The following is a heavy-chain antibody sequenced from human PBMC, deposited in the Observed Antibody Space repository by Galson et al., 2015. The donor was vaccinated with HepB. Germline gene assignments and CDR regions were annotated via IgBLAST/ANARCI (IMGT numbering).Heavy chain of an antibody. CDR3: ARGERWGLVVVVAAPYYYSGMDV. V-gene: IGHV3-48*02. CDR1: GFTSSSYS. J-gene: IGHJ6*02. D-gene: IGHD2-15*01. Sequence: SLRLSCAASGFTSSSYSMNWVRQAPGKGLEWVSYISSSRSTIYYADSVRGRFTISRDNAKNSLYLQMNSLRDEDTAVYYCARGERWGLVVVVAAPYYYSGMDVGCQGTTVTVS. CDR2: ISSSRSTI.